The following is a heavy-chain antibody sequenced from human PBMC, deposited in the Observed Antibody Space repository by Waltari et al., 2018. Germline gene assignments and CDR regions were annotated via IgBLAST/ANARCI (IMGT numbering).Heavy chain of an antibody. CDR3: ARDNLGYCSGGSCYWHYFDY. V-gene: IGHV1-69*05. D-gene: IGHD2-15*01. CDR2: IIPIFGTA. Sequence: QVQLVQSGAEVKKPGSSVKVSCKASGGTFSSYAISWVRQAPGQGLEWIGGIIPIFGTANYAQKFQGRVTITTDESTSTAYMELSSLRSEDTAVYYCARDNLGYCSGGSCYWHYFDYWGQGTLVTVSS. CDR1: GGTFSSYA. J-gene: IGHJ4*02.